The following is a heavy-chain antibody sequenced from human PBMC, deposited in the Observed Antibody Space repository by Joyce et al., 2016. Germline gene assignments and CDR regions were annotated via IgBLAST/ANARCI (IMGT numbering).Heavy chain of an antibody. CDR1: GDSISSGTYY. Sequence: QVQLQESGPGLVKPSQTLSLTCTVSGDSISSGTYYWSWIRPPAGKGREWIGRIYRSGSTKYIPSLQSRVTISVDTSKNQFSLTLRSVTAADMAVYYCARDLVATVGGFDYWGQGTLVTVSS. CDR3: ARDLVATVGGFDY. CDR2: IYRSGST. J-gene: IGHJ4*02. D-gene: IGHD5-12*01. V-gene: IGHV4-61*02.